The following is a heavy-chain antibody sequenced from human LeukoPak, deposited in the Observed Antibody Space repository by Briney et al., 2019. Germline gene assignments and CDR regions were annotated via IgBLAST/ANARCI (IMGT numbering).Heavy chain of an antibody. Sequence: SETLSLTCTVSGGSISSYYWSWIRQPPRKGLEYIGYIYYSGSTNYNPSLKSRVTISVDTSKNQFSLKLRSVTAADTAVYYCARDSASTGYMNAFDIWGQGTMVTVSS. CDR3: ARDSASTGYMNAFDI. CDR2: IYYSGST. J-gene: IGHJ3*02. D-gene: IGHD3-22*01. CDR1: GGSISSYY. V-gene: IGHV4-59*01.